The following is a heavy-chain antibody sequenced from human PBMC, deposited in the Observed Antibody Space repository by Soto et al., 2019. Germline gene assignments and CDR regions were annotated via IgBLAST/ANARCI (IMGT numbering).Heavy chain of an antibody. V-gene: IGHV3-13*01. CDR1: GFTFSSYD. CDR3: ARVQAGYYYGMDV. J-gene: IGHJ6*02. Sequence: EVQLVESGGGLVQPGGSLRLSCAASGFTFSSYDMHWVRQATGTGLEWVSAIGTAGDTYYPGSVKGRFTISRENAKNSLYLQMNSLRAGDTAVYYCARVQAGYYYGMDVWGQGTTVTVSS. CDR2: IGTAGDT.